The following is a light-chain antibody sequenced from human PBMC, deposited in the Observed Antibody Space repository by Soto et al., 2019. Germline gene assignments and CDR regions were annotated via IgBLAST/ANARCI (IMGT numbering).Light chain of an antibody. Sequence: QSVLTQPPSVSGAPGQGVTISCAGTSSNIGAGYDVHWYQQVPGTAPKLLIYTNSTRPSGVPDRFSGSKSGTSASLAITGLQAADEADYYCQSYDSSLSALVFGGGIKLTVL. V-gene: IGLV1-40*01. J-gene: IGLJ3*02. CDR3: QSYDSSLSALV. CDR1: SSNIGAGYD. CDR2: TNS.